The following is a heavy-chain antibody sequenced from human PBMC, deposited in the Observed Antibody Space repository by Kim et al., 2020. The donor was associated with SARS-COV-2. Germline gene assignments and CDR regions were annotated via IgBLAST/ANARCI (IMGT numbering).Heavy chain of an antibody. CDR3: ARSGIGVPTGSVLKYYYYSMDV. CDR2: LYTSGNT. Sequence: SETLSLTCTVSGDSISSGTKYWSWIRQPAGKGLEWIGRLYTSGNTNYNPSLESRVTISLDTSKNQFSLKLSSVTAADTAVYYCARSGIGVPTGSVLKYYYYSMDVWGQGTTVTVSS. D-gene: IGHD1-26*01. CDR1: GDSISSGTKY. J-gene: IGHJ6*02. V-gene: IGHV4-61*02.